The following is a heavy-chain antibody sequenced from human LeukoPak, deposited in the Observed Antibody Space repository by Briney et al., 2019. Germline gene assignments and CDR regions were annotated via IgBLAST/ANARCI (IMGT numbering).Heavy chain of an antibody. Sequence: SETLSLTCTVSGGSIVSTDYYWGWIRQPPGKGLQWIGSIYYSGHSYSNLSLKSRVTISVGMSKNQFSLKLSSVTAADTALYYCARQRNYDILTGYRRGYGMDVWGQGTTVTVSS. CDR3: ARQRNYDILTGYRRGYGMDV. J-gene: IGHJ6*02. D-gene: IGHD3-9*01. CDR1: GGSIVSTDYY. CDR2: IYYSGHS. V-gene: IGHV4-39*01.